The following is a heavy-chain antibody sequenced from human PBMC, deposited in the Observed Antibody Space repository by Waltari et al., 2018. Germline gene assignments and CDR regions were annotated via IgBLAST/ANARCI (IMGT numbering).Heavy chain of an antibody. D-gene: IGHD3-3*01. J-gene: IGHJ4*02. V-gene: IGHV1-24*01. CDR2: FGPEDGET. Sequence: QVQLVQSGAEVKKPGASVKVSCKVSGYTTTESAMPSVRQDPGTGLEWMGGFGPEDGETMYAQKFQGRVTITEDTSTDTAYMELSSLRSEDTAVYYCATSNEIRFLEWFDYWGQGTLVTVSS. CDR1: GYTTTESA. CDR3: ATSNEIRFLEWFDY.